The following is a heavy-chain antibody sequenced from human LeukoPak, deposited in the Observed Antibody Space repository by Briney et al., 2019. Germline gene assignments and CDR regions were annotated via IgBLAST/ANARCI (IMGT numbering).Heavy chain of an antibody. CDR3: ARGRYYYDSSGSGYYYYMDV. CDR1: GGSFSGYY. D-gene: IGHD3-22*01. J-gene: IGHJ6*03. CDR2: INHSGST. V-gene: IGHV4-34*01. Sequence: PSETLSLTCAVYGGSFSGYYWSWIRQPPGKGLEWIGEINHSGSTNYNPSLKSRVNISVDTSKNQLSLKLSSVTAADTAVYYCARGRYYYDSSGSGYYYYMDVWGKGTKVTVSS.